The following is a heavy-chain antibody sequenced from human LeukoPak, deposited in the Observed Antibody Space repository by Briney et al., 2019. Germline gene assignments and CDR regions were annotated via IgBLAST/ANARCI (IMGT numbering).Heavy chain of an antibody. CDR3: ARSGYSSGPDY. Sequence: SETLSLTCTVSGGSISSYYLSWIRQPAGRGLEWIGRIYFSGSTNYNPSLKSRVTMSVDTSKNQFSLKLSSVTAADTAVYYCARSGYSSGPDYWGQGTLVTVSS. J-gene: IGHJ4*02. D-gene: IGHD6-19*01. CDR2: IYFSGST. CDR1: GGSISSYY. V-gene: IGHV4-4*07.